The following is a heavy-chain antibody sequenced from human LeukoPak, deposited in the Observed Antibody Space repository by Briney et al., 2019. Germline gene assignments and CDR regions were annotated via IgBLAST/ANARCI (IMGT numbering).Heavy chain of an antibody. D-gene: IGHD1-26*01. V-gene: IGHV4-39*01. CDR1: GGSISSSTYY. CDR2: FYYSGST. CDR3: ARTVGATRLDV. Sequence: SETLSLTCTVSGGSISSSTYYWGWIRQPPGKGLEWIGTFYYSGSTYYNPSLKSRVTISVDTSKNQFSLKLSSVTAADTAVYYCARTVGATRLDVWGKGTTVTISS. J-gene: IGHJ6*04.